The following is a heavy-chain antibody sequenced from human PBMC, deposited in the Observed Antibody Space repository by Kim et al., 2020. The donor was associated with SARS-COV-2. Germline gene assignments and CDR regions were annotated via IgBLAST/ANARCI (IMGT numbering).Heavy chain of an antibody. J-gene: IGHJ4*02. CDR2: INPSGGST. D-gene: IGHD6-19*01. CDR1: GYTFVSYY. CDR3: ARSDIIAVAGRGGIDY. V-gene: IGHV1-46*01. Sequence: ASVKVSCKASGYTFVSYYMHWVRQAPGQGLEWMGIINPSGGSTSYARKFQGRVTMTRDTSTSTVYMELSSLRSEDTAVYYCARSDIIAVAGRGGIDYWGQGTLVTVSS.